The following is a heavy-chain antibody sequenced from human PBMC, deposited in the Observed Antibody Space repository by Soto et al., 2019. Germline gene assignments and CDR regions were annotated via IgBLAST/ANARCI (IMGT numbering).Heavy chain of an antibody. CDR3: ARGAYSSSWWDYYGMDV. J-gene: IGHJ6*02. Sequence: SETLSLTCTVSGGSISSYYWSWIRQPPGKGLEWIGYIYYSGSTNYNPSLKSRVTISVDTSKNQFSLKLSSVTAADTAAYYCARGAYSSSWWDYYGMDVWGQGTTVTVSS. D-gene: IGHD6-13*01. CDR2: IYYSGST. V-gene: IGHV4-59*01. CDR1: GGSISSYY.